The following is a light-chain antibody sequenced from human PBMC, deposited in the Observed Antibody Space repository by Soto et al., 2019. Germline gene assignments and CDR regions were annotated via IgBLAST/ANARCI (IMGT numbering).Light chain of an antibody. CDR2: DVN. J-gene: IGLJ3*02. Sequence: QSALTQPASVSGSPGQSIIISCTGTSSDIGAYNYVAWYQHHPGNAPKLMIYDVNSRPSGVSNRFSGSKSGNTASLTIAGLQPEDEDDYYCTSFSSTTPRVFGGGTKVTVL. CDR1: SSDIGAYNY. V-gene: IGLV2-14*03. CDR3: TSFSSTTPRV.